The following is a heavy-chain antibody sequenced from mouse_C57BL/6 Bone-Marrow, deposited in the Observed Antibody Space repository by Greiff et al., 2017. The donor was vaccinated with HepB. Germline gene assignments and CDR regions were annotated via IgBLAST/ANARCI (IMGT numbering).Heavy chain of an antibody. V-gene: IGHV1-59*01. CDR3: ARSRDYDGRFAY. CDR1: GYTFTSYW. Sequence: QVQLKQPGAELVRPGTSVKLSCKASGYTFTSYWMHWVKQRPGQGLEWIGVIDPSDSYTNYNQKFKGKATLTVDTSSSTAYMQLSSLTSEDSAVYYCARSRDYDGRFAYWGQGTLVIVSA. CDR2: IDPSDSYT. D-gene: IGHD2-4*01. J-gene: IGHJ3*01.